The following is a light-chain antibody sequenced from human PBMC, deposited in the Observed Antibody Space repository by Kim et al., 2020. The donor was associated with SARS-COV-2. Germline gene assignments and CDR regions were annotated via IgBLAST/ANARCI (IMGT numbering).Light chain of an antibody. CDR3: QSYNRDNVL. CDR1: SGSIDDNY. Sequence: NFMLTQPHSVSESPGKTVTISCTRSSGSIDDNYVQWYQQRPGGVPTAVIYEDDQRPSAVSDRFSGSIDNSSNSASLTNSGLRTEDEADYYWQSYNRDNVLFGGGTQLTV. V-gene: IGLV6-57*04. J-gene: IGLJ2*01. CDR2: EDD.